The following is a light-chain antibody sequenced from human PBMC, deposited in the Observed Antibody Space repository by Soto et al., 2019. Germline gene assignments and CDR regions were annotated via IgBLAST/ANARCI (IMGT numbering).Light chain of an antibody. J-gene: IGKJ5*01. CDR2: AAS. CDR3: LQHNSYPIT. Sequence: DIQMTQSPSSLSTSVGDSVTITCRASHSIRDDLGWYQQKAGKAPKRLIYAASSLQSGVPSRFRGSGSRTEFTLTISGLQPEDFATYYCLQHNSYPITFGQGTRLEI. CDR1: HSIRDD. V-gene: IGKV1-17*01.